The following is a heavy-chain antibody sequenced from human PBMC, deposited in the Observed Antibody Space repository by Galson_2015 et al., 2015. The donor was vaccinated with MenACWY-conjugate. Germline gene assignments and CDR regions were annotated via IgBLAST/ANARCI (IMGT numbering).Heavy chain of an antibody. CDR1: GGSLSSGSDY. Sequence: ETLSLTCTVSGGSLSSGSDYWGWSRQPPGKGLEWMGNIYYSGSTYYNPSLPSRVTISVDTSKYQVSLKLISVTAADTAVYYCAIRRPRDIGGGFDLWGQGTMVTVSS. CDR2: IYYSGST. V-gene: IGHV4-39*01. CDR3: AIRRPRDIGGGFDL. J-gene: IGHJ3*01. D-gene: IGHD2-15*01.